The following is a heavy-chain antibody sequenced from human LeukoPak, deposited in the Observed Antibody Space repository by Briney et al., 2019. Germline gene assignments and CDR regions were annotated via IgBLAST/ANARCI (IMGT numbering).Heavy chain of an antibody. CDR2: IIPIFGTA. J-gene: IGHJ4*02. D-gene: IGHD6-13*01. CDR1: GGTFSSYA. CDR3: AKVGGPSAAAGWFDY. Sequence: SVKVSCKASGGTFSSYAISWVRQAPGQGLEWMGGIIPIFGTANYAQKFQGRVTITADESTSTAYMELSSLRSENTAVYYCAKVGGPSAAAGWFDYWGQGTLVTVSS. V-gene: IGHV1-69*13.